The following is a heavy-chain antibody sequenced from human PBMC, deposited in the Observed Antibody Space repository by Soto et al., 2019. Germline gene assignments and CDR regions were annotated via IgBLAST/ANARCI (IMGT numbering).Heavy chain of an antibody. Sequence: QVQLQESGPGLVKPSETLSLTCTVSGGSISSYYWSWIRQPPGKGLEWIGYIYYSGSTNYNPSLKSRVTIPVDTSKNQFSLQLSSVTAADTAVYYCARGDPLLWFGEKVYYGMDVWGQGTTVTVSS. CDR1: GGSISSYY. CDR3: ARGDPLLWFGEKVYYGMDV. V-gene: IGHV4-59*01. CDR2: IYYSGST. D-gene: IGHD3-10*01. J-gene: IGHJ6*02.